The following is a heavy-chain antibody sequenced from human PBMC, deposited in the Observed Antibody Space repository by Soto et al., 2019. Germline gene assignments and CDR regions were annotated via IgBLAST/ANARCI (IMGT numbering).Heavy chain of an antibody. V-gene: IGHV1-46*01. CDR1: GYTFTGDY. J-gene: IGHJ5*02. CDR3: ARSIAVAGTFDP. CDR2: INPSGGST. Sequence: ASVKVSCKASGYTFTGDYMHWVRQAPGQGLEWMGIINPSGGSTSYAQKFQGRVTMTRDTSTSTVYMELSSLRSEDTAVYYCARSIAVAGTFDPWGQGTLVTVSS. D-gene: IGHD6-19*01.